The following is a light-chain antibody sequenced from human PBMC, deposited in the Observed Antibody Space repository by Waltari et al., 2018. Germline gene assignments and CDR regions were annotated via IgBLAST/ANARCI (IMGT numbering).Light chain of an antibody. CDR2: GST. V-gene: IGLV1-40*01. J-gene: IGLJ1*01. Sequence: QSVLTQPPSVSGAPGQRVTISCTGSGSNIGAGYDVHWYQQLPRAAPKLLIYGSTSRPLGVPARFFGSTSGTSASLAITGLQAEDEADYYCCSYAGRGTYVFGSGTKVTVL. CDR3: CSYAGRGTYV. CDR1: GSNIGAGYD.